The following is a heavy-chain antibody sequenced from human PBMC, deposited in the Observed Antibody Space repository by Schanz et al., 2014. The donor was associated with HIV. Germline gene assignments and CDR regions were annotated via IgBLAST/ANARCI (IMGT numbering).Heavy chain of an antibody. CDR2: MRGSDDST. Sequence: EVKLSEYGGGLVQPGGSLRLSCVASGFTFSTYAMSWVRQAPGKGLEWVSGMRGSDDSTFYADSVKGRFTISRDNSKNTLYFQMNSLRAEDTAIYYCAKTSYGWYFDYWGQGTLVTVSS. J-gene: IGHJ4*02. CDR1: GFTFSTYA. CDR3: AKTSYGWYFDY. V-gene: IGHV3-23*01. D-gene: IGHD6-19*01.